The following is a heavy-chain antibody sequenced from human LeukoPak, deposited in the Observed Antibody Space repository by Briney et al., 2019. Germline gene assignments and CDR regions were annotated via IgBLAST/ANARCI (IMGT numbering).Heavy chain of an antibody. CDR1: GFTFTNYG. Sequence: ASVKVSCKASGFTFTNYGLTWVRQAPGQGLEWMGWIRAYNGNTNYAHKLQGRVTMTTDTSTSTAYMELTSLRSDDTAVYYCARGVRDGMDVWGQGTTVTVSS. V-gene: IGHV1-18*01. J-gene: IGHJ6*02. D-gene: IGHD3-10*01. CDR3: ARGVRDGMDV. CDR2: IRAYNGNT.